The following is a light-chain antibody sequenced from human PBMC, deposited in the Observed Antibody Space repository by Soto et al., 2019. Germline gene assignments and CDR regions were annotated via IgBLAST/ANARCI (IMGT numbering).Light chain of an antibody. CDR3: QQYGSSPYT. V-gene: IGKV3-20*01. Sequence: GLTQSQGTMSFSPGERATLACRASQSVSSRFLAWYQQKPGQAPSILMYGASSRATGIPDRFSGTGSGTDFTLTISRLETEDFAVSYCQQYGSSPYTFGLGNKLAIK. J-gene: IGKJ2*01. CDR1: QSVSSRF. CDR2: GAS.